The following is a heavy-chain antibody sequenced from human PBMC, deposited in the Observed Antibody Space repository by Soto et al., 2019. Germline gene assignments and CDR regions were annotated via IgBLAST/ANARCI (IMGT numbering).Heavy chain of an antibody. Sequence: GGSLRLSCAASGFTFDDYAMHWVRQAPGKGLEWVSGISWNSGSIGYADSVKGRFTISRDNAKNSLYLQMNSLRAEDTALYYCAKIPGPPWGKGPLVTVPS. CDR2: ISWNSGSI. CDR3: AKIPGPP. J-gene: IGHJ5*02. V-gene: IGHV3-9*01. CDR1: GFTFDDYA.